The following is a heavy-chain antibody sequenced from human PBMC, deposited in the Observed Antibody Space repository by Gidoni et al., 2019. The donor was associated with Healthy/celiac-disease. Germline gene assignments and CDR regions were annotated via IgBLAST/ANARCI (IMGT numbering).Heavy chain of an antibody. CDR2: ISSSSSTI. CDR1: GFTFSSYS. D-gene: IGHD3-9*01. CDR3: ASDILTGYPFPDAFDI. J-gene: IGHJ3*02. V-gene: IGHV3-48*04. Sequence: EVQLVESGGGLVQPGGSLRLSCAASGFTFSSYSMNWVRQAPGKGLEWVSYISSSSSTIYYADSVKGRFTISRDNAKNSLYLQMNSLRAEDTAVYYCASDILTGYPFPDAFDIWGQGTMVTVSS.